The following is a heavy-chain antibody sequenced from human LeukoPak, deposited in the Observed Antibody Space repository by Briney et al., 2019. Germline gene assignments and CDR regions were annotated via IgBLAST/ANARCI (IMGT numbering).Heavy chain of an antibody. CDR2: INHSGST. V-gene: IGHV4-34*01. CDR3: ARIAAPLRIYYYYYMDV. D-gene: IGHD6-13*01. CDR1: GGSFSGYY. Sequence: SETLSLTCAVYGGSFSGYYWSWIRQPPGKGLEWIGEINHSGSTNYNPSLKSRVTISVDTSKNPFSLKLSSVTAADTAVYYCARIAAPLRIYYYYYMDVWGKGTTVTVSS. J-gene: IGHJ6*03.